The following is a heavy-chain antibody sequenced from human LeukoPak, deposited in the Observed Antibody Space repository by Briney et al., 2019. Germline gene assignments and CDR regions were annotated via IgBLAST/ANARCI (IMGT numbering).Heavy chain of an antibody. D-gene: IGHD2-15*01. CDR1: GYSINSGYY. CDR3: ARDPYCSGGSCYPFDS. Sequence: SETLSLTCAVSGYSINSGYYWGWIRQPPGKGLEWIGSIHHSGNTYYNPSLKSRVTMSIDTSGNQFSLRLSPVTATDTAVYYCARDPYCSGGSCYPFDSWGPGTLVTVSS. V-gene: IGHV4-38-2*02. CDR2: IHHSGNT. J-gene: IGHJ4*02.